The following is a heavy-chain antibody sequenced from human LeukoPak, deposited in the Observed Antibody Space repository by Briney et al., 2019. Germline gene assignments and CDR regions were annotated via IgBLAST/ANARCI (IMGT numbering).Heavy chain of an antibody. CDR3: AVTRPGY. V-gene: IGHV3-30-3*01. CDR2: ISYDGSNK. D-gene: IGHD2-21*02. CDR1: GFTFSSYA. J-gene: IGHJ4*02. Sequence: GGSLRLSCAASGFTFSSYAMHWVRQAPGKGLEWVAVISYDGSNKYYADSVKGRFTISRDNSKNTLYLQMNSLRAEDTAVYYCAVTRPGYWGQGTLVTVSS.